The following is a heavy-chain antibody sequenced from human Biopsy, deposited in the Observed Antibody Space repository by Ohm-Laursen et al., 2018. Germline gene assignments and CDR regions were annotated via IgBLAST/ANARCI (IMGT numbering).Heavy chain of an antibody. CDR1: GFTFNNYW. CDR2: SNTDGSHT. Sequence: SLRLSCAASGFTFNNYWMHWVRQAPGKGLVWVSRSNTDGSHTNYADSVKGRFTISRDNAKNSLYPQMNSLRVEDTAVYYCARGLTVLNYFYGLDLWGQGTTVTVSS. D-gene: IGHD4-17*01. CDR3: ARGLTVLNYFYGLDL. V-gene: IGHV3-74*01. J-gene: IGHJ6*02.